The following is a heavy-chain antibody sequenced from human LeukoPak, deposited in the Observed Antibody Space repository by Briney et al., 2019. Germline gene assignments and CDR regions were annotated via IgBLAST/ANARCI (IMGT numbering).Heavy chain of an antibody. Sequence: PAGSLRLSCAASGFTFSSYGMHWVRQAPGKGLEWVAVISYDGSNKYYADSVKGRFTISRDNSKNTLYLQMNSLRAEDTAVYYCAKDLDPVSGLGEFLYGMDVWGQGTTVTVSS. V-gene: IGHV3-30*18. CDR2: ISYDGSNK. J-gene: IGHJ6*02. CDR1: GFTFSSYG. CDR3: AKDLDPVSGLGEFLYGMDV. D-gene: IGHD3-10*01.